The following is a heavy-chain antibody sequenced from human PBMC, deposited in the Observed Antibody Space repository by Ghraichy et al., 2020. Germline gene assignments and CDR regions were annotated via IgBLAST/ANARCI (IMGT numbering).Heavy chain of an antibody. CDR1: GVPFSGSS. CDR3: TRHVSRGGLPDTNYSQYGIDV. D-gene: IGHD5-24*01. CDR2: IRSKANSYAT. V-gene: IGHV3-73*01. Sequence: GGLRLSCAASGVPFSGSSMHWVRQASGEGLEWVGRIRSKANSYATAYAASVKGRFTISRDDSKNTAYLQMNSLKTEDTAVSYCTRHVSRGGLPDTNYSQYGIDVWGQGTTVTVSS. J-gene: IGHJ6*02.